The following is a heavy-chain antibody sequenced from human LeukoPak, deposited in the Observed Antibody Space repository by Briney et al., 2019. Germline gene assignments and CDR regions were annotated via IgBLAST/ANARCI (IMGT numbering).Heavy chain of an antibody. CDR2: INWSGAGT. J-gene: IGHJ6*03. Sequence: GGSLRLSCATSGFSFDDYGMSWVRQAPGKGPEWVSGINWSGAGTGYADSVKGRFTISRDNAKNSLYLQMNSLRAEDTAVYYCARSGVLNYYYYYYMDVWGKGTTVTVSS. D-gene: IGHD3-10*01. CDR1: GFSFDDYG. CDR3: ARSGVLNYYYYYYMDV. V-gene: IGHV3-20*04.